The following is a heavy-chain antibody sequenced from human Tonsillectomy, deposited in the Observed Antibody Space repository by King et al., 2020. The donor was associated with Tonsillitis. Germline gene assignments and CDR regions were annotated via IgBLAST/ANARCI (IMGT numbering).Heavy chain of an antibody. CDR3: ASLSITMIRGVTDY. D-gene: IGHD3-10*01. CDR1: GGSISSGDYY. Sequence: VQLQESGPGLVKPSQTLSLTCTVSGGSISSGDYYWSLIRQPPGKCLWWIGYIYYSGSTYYNPPLKCLVTISMDTAKNQFSLKLSSLTAADTAVYYCASLSITMIRGVTDYWGQGTLVTVSS. CDR2: IYYSGST. J-gene: IGHJ4*02. V-gene: IGHV4-30-4*01.